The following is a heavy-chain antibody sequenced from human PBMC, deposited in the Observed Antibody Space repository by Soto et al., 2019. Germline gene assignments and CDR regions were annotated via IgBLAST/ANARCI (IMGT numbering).Heavy chain of an antibody. Sequence: SETLSLTCTVSGVSSSGDHWSWIRQPPGKGLEWIGNIYNSGTTIYNPSLKSRVTISVDTSKNQLSLKLNSVTAADTAVYYCARPRNMAFDIWGQGTMVT. J-gene: IGHJ3*02. CDR3: ARPRNMAFDI. CDR1: GVSSSGDH. V-gene: IGHV4-59*08. CDR2: IYNSGTT.